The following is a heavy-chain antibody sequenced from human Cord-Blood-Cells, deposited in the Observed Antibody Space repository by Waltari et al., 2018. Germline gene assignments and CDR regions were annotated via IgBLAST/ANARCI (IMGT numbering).Heavy chain of an antibody. CDR3: ARGRSGSYYDGMDV. D-gene: IGHD1-26*01. Sequence: RQAPGKGLEWVAVISYDGSNKYYADSVKGRFTISRDNSKNTLYLQMNSLRAEDTAVYYCARGRSGSYYDGMDVWGQGTTVTVSS. J-gene: IGHJ6*02. V-gene: IGHV3-30-3*01. CDR2: ISYDGSNK.